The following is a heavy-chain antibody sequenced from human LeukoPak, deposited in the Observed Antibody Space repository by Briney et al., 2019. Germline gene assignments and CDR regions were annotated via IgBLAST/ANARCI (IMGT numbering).Heavy chain of an antibody. D-gene: IGHD3-10*01. CDR2: IKQDGSEK. CDR1: GFTFSTYW. V-gene: IGHV3-7*03. CDR3: ARVSYYGSGIYGYFDY. J-gene: IGHJ4*02. Sequence: PGGSLRLSCAASGFTFSTYWMSWVRQAPGKGLEWVANIKQDGSEKYYVDSVKGRFTISRDNAKNSLYLQMNSLRAEDTAVYYCARVSYYGSGIYGYFDYWGQGTLVTVSS.